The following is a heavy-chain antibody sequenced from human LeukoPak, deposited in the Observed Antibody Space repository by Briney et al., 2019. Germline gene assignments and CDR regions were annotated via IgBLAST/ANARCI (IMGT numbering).Heavy chain of an antibody. V-gene: IGHV4-4*08. J-gene: IGHJ4*02. CDR1: DDSISDYY. CDR2: IYTSGST. CDR3: ARAPIAAAGTWSFDY. Sequence: SETLSLTCTVSDDSISDYYRGWIRQPPGKGLEWIGRIYTSGSTNYNPSLKSRVTISVDTSKNQFSLKLSSVTAADTAVYYCARAPIAAAGTWSFDYWGQGTLVTVSS. D-gene: IGHD6-13*01.